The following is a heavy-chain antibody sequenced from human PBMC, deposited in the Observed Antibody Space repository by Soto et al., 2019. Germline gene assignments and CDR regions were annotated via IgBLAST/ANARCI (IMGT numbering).Heavy chain of an antibody. J-gene: IGHJ4*02. D-gene: IGHD5-12*01. CDR2: IIPIFGTA. V-gene: IGHV1-69*01. Sequence: QVQLVQSGAEVKKPGSSVKVPCKASGGTFSSYAISWVRQAPGQGLEWMGGIIPIFGTANYAQKFQGRVTITADESTSTAYMELSSLRSEDTAVYYCARVRGRDGYKPLDYWGQGTLVTVSS. CDR1: GGTFSSYA. CDR3: ARVRGRDGYKPLDY.